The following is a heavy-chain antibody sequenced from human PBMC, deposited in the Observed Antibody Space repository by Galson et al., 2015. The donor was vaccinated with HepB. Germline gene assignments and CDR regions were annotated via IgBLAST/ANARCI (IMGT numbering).Heavy chain of an antibody. V-gene: IGHV3-30-3*01. CDR1: GFTFSSYT. J-gene: IGHJ6*03. Sequence: SLRLSCAASGFTFSSYTMHWVRQAPGKGLEWVAFISYDGSNKYYADSVRGRFTISRDNSKNTLYLQMDSLRAEDTAVYYCARVGVTWILLWYTGYYYYMDVWGQVTTVSVSS. CDR2: ISYDGSNK. CDR3: ARVGVTWILLWYTGYYYYMDV. D-gene: IGHD5-18*01.